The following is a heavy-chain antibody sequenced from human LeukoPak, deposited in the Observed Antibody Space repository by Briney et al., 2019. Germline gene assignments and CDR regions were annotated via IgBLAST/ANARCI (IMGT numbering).Heavy chain of an antibody. CDR1: GGSISSYY. Sequence: SETLSLTCTVSGGSISSYYWSWIRQPPGKGLEWIGYIYYSGSTYYNPSLKSRVTISVDTSKNQFSLKLSSVTAADTAVYYCARDSNRIGYGMDVWGQGTTVTVSS. CDR2: IYYSGST. J-gene: IGHJ6*02. D-gene: IGHD2-15*01. CDR3: ARDSNRIGYGMDV. V-gene: IGHV4-59*12.